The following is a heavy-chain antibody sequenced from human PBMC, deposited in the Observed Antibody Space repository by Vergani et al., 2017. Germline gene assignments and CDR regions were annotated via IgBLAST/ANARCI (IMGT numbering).Heavy chain of an antibody. D-gene: IGHD1-26*01. CDR1: GGSFSGYY. Sequence: QVQLQQWGAGLLKPSETLSLTCVVYGGSFSGYYWSWIRQPPGRGLEGIGEINHSGSTNYNPSLKSRVTISVDTSQNQFSLKLSSVTDADPAVYYCARDSIARATGLYYYYGLDVWGQGTTVTVSS. CDR3: ARDSIARATGLYYYYGLDV. V-gene: IGHV4-34*01. J-gene: IGHJ6*02. CDR2: INHSGST.